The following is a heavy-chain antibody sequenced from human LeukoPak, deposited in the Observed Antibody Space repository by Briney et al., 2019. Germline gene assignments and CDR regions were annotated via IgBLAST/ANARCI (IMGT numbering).Heavy chain of an antibody. V-gene: IGHV4-4*07. CDR1: GDSISSYF. CDR3: ARDSGYDLS. Sequence: SETLSLTCTVSGDSISSYFWSWIRQPAGKGLELTGRMYTSGNTIYNPSLKSRVSMSVDTSKNQLSLKVRSVTAADTAVYYCARDSGYDLSWGQGTLVTVSS. CDR2: MYTSGNT. J-gene: IGHJ4*02. D-gene: IGHD5-12*01.